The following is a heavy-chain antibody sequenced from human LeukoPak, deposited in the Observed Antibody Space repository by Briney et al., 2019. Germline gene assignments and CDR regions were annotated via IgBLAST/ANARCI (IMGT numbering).Heavy chain of an antibody. D-gene: IGHD2-2*01. J-gene: IGHJ4*02. Sequence: SETLSLTCAVYGGSFSDYYWSWIRQPPGKGLEWIGEINHSGSTNYNPSLKSRVTISVDTSKNQISLRLSSVTAADTAVYYCARGVPAALYYFDYWGQGTLVTVSS. CDR3: ARGVPAALYYFDY. CDR2: INHSGST. CDR1: GGSFSDYY. V-gene: IGHV4-34*01.